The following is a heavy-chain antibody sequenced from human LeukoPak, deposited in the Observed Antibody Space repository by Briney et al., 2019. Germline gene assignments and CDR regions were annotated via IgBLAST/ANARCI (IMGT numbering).Heavy chain of an antibody. CDR2: IYYSGST. CDR3: ARSRAGYSDY. Sequence: SETLSLTCTVSGGSISSYYWSWIRQPPGKGLEWIGYIYYSGSTNYNPSLKSRVTMSVDTSKTQFSLKLTSVTAADTAVYYCARSRAGYSDYWGQGTLVTVSS. CDR1: GGSISSYY. D-gene: IGHD5-24*01. J-gene: IGHJ4*02. V-gene: IGHV4-59*01.